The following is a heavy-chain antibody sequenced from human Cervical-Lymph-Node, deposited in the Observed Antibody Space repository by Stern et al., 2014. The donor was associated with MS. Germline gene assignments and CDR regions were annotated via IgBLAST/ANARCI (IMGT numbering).Heavy chain of an antibody. V-gene: IGHV7-4-1*02. J-gene: IGHJ4*02. CDR2: INTNPRNP. D-gene: IGHD3-16*01. CDR1: GYTFTNNA. CDR3: ARVARSAYHIDY. Sequence: QVQLVQSGSELKKPGASVKLSCKASGYTFTNNAINWVRQAPGHGLEWMGWINTNPRNPTYAQDVTGRFVFSLDTSVSTAYLQINSLKTEDTAVYYCARVARSAYHIDYWGQGTLVTVS.